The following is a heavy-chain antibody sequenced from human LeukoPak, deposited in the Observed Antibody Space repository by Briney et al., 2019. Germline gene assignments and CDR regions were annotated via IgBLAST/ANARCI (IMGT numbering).Heavy chain of an antibody. D-gene: IGHD1-26*01. Sequence: ASVKVSCKGSGYTFTGYYLHWVRLAPGQGPEWMGWINPKSGGATYAQKFQGRVTMTRDTSMSTAYLDLNRLTSDDTAVYFCAGDRVGATTGDAFGLWGQGTVVTVSS. CDR2: INPKSGGA. V-gene: IGHV1-2*02. CDR1: GYTFTGYY. J-gene: IGHJ3*01. CDR3: AGDRVGATTGDAFGL.